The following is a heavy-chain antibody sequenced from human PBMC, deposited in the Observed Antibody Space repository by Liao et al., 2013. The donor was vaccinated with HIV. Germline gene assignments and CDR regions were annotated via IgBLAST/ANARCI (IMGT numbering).Heavy chain of an antibody. CDR2: IYYSGST. CDR3: ARGGAIYYDTTGFDS. Sequence: QVQLQESGPGLVKPAQTLSLTCTVSGGSISSYYWSWIRQPPGKGLEWIGSIYYSGSTNYNPSLKSRVTISVDTSKNQFSLNLTSVTAADAALYYCARGGAIYYDTTGFDSWGQGTLVAVSS. CDR1: GGSISSYY. J-gene: IGHJ4*02. D-gene: IGHD3-22*01. V-gene: IGHV4-59*01.